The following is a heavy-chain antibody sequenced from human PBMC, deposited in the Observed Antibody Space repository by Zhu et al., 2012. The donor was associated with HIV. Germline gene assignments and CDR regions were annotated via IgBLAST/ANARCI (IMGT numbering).Heavy chain of an antibody. J-gene: IGHJ2*01. CDR2: IKSDGSST. D-gene: IGHD1-26*01. Sequence: EVQLVESGGGLVQPGGSLRLSCAASEFIFSNYWMHWVRQAPGKGLVWVSRIKSDGSSTSYADSVKGRFTISRDNAKNTLYLQMSSLRVEDMAFYYCARGYSGXKPGNWYFDLWGRGTLVTVSS. V-gene: IGHV3-74*01. CDR1: EFIFSNYW. CDR3: ARGYSGXKPGNWYFDL.